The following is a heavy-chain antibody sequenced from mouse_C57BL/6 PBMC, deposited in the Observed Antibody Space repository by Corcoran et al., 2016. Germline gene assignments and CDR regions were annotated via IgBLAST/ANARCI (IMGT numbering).Heavy chain of an antibody. Sequence: QVQLQQSGPELVKPGASVKISCKASGYTFTDYYINWVKQRPGQGLEWIGWIFPGSGSTYYNEKFKGKATLTVDKSSSTAYMLLSSLTSEDSAVYFCARSEGLLWSRGYFDVWGTGTTVTVSS. CDR3: ARSEGLLWSRGYFDV. V-gene: IGHV1-75*01. J-gene: IGHJ1*03. D-gene: IGHD2-10*01. CDR2: IFPGSGST. CDR1: GYTFTDYY.